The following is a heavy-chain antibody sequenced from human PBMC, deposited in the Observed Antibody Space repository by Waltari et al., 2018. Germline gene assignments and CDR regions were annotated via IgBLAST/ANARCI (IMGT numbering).Heavy chain of an antibody. CDR3: ARGREWERNYYYYYYMDV. Sequence: QVQLVQSGAEVNKPGASVKVSCKASGYTFTSYDSNWVRPATGHGLEWMGWMNPNSGNTGYAQKFQGRVTITRNTSISTAYMELSSLRSEDTAVYYCARGREWERNYYYYYYMDVWGKGTTVTISS. J-gene: IGHJ6*03. D-gene: IGHD1-26*01. CDR1: GYTFTSYD. V-gene: IGHV1-8*03. CDR2: MNPNSGNT.